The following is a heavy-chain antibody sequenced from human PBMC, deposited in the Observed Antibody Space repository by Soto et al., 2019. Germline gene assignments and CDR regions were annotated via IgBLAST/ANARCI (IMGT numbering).Heavy chain of an antibody. CDR3: ACRPYSSSGTSYYYYGMDV. J-gene: IGHJ6*02. CDR2: IIPIFGTA. V-gene: IGHV1-69*13. Sequence: GASVKVSCKASGGTFSSYAISWVRQAPGQGLEWMGGIIPIFGTANYAQKFQGRVTITADESTSTAYMELSSLRSEDTAVYYCACRPYSSSGTSYYYYGMDVWGQGTTVTVSS. D-gene: IGHD6-6*01. CDR1: GGTFSSYA.